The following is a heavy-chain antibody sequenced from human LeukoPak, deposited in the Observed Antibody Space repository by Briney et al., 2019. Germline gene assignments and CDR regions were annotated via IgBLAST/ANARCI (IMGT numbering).Heavy chain of an antibody. CDR2: IYYSGST. CDR1: GGSISSYY. CDR3: ARLYWPSSGYYIDY. D-gene: IGHD3-22*01. V-gene: IGHV4-59*08. Sequence: SETLSLTCTVSGGSISSYYWCWIRQPPGKGLEWIGYIYYSGSTNYNPSLKSRVTISVDTSKNQFSLKLSSVTAADTAVYYCARLYWPSSGYYIDYWGQGTLVTVSS. J-gene: IGHJ4*02.